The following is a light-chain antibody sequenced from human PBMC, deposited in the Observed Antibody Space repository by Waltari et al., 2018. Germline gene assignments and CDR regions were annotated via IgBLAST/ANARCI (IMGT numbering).Light chain of an antibody. CDR2: GAS. V-gene: IGKV3-20*01. CDR3: QQYGGAYT. Sequence: EIVLTQSPGTLSLYPGESATLSCRASQSVRSSQLAWYQQTPGQAPRLRSYGASIRLTGIPDRFSGGESGTDFTLTISRLEPEDFAVYYCQQYGGAYTFGQGTKLEIK. CDR1: QSVRSSQ. J-gene: IGKJ2*01.